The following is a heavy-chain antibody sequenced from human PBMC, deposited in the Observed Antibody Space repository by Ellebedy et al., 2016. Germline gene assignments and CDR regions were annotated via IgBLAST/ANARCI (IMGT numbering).Heavy chain of an antibody. CDR2: ISVAGNT. Sequence: GGSLRLSXAGSGVTLSRHDMHWVRQAPGKGLEWVSMISVAGNTKYADSVKGRFTVSREDARNSLYLQMNSLRAGDTAVYYCARARIGRDIAVDGEASDYWGQGTLVTVSS. CDR1: GVTLSRHD. V-gene: IGHV3-13*01. D-gene: IGHD6-13*01. J-gene: IGHJ4*02. CDR3: ARARIGRDIAVDGEASDY.